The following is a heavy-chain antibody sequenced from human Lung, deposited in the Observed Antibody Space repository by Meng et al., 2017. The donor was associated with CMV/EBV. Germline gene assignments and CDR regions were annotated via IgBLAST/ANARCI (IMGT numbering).Heavy chain of an antibody. J-gene: IGHJ4*02. CDR1: FTFSNSW. Sequence: FTFSNSWMSWVRQAPGEGLEWVGRIISAADGGTTHHAAPVNGRFTISRDDSKNTLYLQMNSLKTEDTAMYYCATDLYYDDSGLRDYWGRGTLVTVSS. D-gene: IGHD3-22*01. CDR2: IISAADGGTT. CDR3: ATDLYYDDSGLRDY. V-gene: IGHV3-15*01.